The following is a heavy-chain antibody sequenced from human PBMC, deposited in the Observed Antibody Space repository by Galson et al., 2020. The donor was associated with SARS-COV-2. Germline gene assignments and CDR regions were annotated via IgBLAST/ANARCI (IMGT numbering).Heavy chain of an antibody. V-gene: IGHV4-61*09. D-gene: IGHD6-19*01. CDR3: AYGVVAGTGY. CDR1: RGSINRGSYY. Sequence: SETLSLTCTVSRGSINRGSYYWSWIRQPAGRGLEWIGHIQTSGTTAYNPSLKSRVTISIDTSKNQFSLELTSVTAADTAVYFCAYGVVAGTGYWGQGILVTVSS. J-gene: IGHJ4*02. CDR2: IQTSGTT.